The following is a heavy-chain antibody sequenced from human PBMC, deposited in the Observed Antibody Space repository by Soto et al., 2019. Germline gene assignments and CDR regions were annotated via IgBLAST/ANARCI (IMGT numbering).Heavy chain of an antibody. V-gene: IGHV4-39*01. D-gene: IGHD3-22*01. J-gene: IGHJ4*02. Sequence: QLHLQESGPGLVKPSETLSLTCTVSGDSITSSNKYWGWARQPPGKGLEWIGSTYYRGSAYYSPSLKSRVTISIDLSENQLSLKLSSVTAADTAVYYCARRSYDNSGYYYVDYWGQGTLVTVSS. CDR2: TYYRGSA. CDR3: ARRSYDNSGYYYVDY. CDR1: GDSITSSNKY.